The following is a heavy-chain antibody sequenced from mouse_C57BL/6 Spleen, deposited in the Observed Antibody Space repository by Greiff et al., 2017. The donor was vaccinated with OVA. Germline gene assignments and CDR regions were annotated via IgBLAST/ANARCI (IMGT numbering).Heavy chain of an antibody. CDR2: INPNNGGT. Sequence: VQLKQSGPELVKPGASVKMSCKASGYTFTDYNMHWVKQSHGKSLEWIGYINPNNGGTSYNQKFKGKATLTVNKSSSTAYMELRSLTSEDSAVYYCARGWDGSSLRYYFDYWGQGTTLTVSS. D-gene: IGHD1-1*01. CDR3: ARGWDGSSLRYYFDY. V-gene: IGHV1-22*01. J-gene: IGHJ2*01. CDR1: GYTFTDYN.